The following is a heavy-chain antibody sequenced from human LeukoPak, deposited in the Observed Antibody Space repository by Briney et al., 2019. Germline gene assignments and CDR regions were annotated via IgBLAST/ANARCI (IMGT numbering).Heavy chain of an antibody. V-gene: IGHV4-59*12. CDR3: ARSGEPMRFITTNAFDT. CDR1: GGSISSYY. D-gene: IGHD3-22*01. CDR2: IYYTGTT. J-gene: IGHJ3*02. Sequence: PSETLSLTCTVSGGSISSYYWSWIRQPPGKGLEWVGYIYYTGTTNYNPSLKSRVIISGDTPKKQFSLRLTSVTAAGTAVYSSARSGEPMRFITTNAFDTWGQGAQGTASS.